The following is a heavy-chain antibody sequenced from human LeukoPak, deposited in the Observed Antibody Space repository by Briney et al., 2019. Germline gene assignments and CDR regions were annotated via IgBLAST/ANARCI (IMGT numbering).Heavy chain of an antibody. CDR1: GGTFSSYA. D-gene: IGHD3-10*01. J-gene: IGHJ5*02. CDR3: ARVPGLWFGESTNWFDP. Sequence: SVKVSCKASGGTFSSYAISWVRQAPGQGLEWMGGIIPIFGTANYAQKFQGRVTITADESTSTAYMELSSLRSEDTAVYYCARVPGLWFGESTNWFDPWGQGTLVTVSS. CDR2: IIPIFGTA. V-gene: IGHV1-69*13.